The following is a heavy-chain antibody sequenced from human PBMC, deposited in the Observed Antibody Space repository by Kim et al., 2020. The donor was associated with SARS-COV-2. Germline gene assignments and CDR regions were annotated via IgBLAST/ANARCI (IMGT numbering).Heavy chain of an antibody. CDR2: IYHGGGT. CDR1: GVSVSSGGYY. Sequence: SETLSLTCSVSGVSVSSGGYYWSWIRQPPGKGLERIGHIYHGGGTNYNRSLQSRVTISVDTSTNQFSLKLSSVTAADTAMYYCARTCSSVSCYTFGMDVWGQGTRVTASS. CDR3: ARTCSSVSCYTFGMDV. D-gene: IGHD2-2*02. V-gene: IGHV4-61*08. J-gene: IGHJ6*02.